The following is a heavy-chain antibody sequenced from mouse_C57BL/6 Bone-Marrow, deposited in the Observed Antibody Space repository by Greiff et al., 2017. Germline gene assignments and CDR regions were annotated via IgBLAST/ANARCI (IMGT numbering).Heavy chain of an antibody. V-gene: IGHV14-4*01. Sequence: DVQLQESGAELVRPGASVKLSCTASGFNIKDDYMHWVKQRPEQGLEWIGWIDPENGDTEYASKFQGQATITADTSSNTAYLQLSSLTSEDTAVYYCTTYGNYEEYYAMDYWGQGTSVTVSS. CDR3: TTYGNYEEYYAMDY. J-gene: IGHJ4*01. D-gene: IGHD2-1*01. CDR1: GFNIKDDY. CDR2: IDPENGDT.